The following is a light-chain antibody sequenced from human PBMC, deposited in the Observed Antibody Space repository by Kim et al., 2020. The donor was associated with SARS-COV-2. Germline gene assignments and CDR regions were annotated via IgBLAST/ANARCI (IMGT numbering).Light chain of an antibody. Sequence: SYELTQPPSVSVSPGQTASITCSGDKLGDKYVSWYQQKPGQSPVLLIYQYNTRPSGIPERFSGSNSESSATLTISGTQAMDEADYYCQAWDSGSYVLGTG. J-gene: IGLJ1*01. CDR2: QYN. V-gene: IGLV3-1*01. CDR1: KLGDKY. CDR3: QAWDSGSYV.